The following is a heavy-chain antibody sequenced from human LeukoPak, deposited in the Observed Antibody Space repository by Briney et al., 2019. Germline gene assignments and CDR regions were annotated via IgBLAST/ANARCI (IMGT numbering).Heavy chain of an antibody. V-gene: IGHV3-23*01. CDR1: GFTFDDYA. J-gene: IGHJ4*02. D-gene: IGHD5-12*01. CDR2: ISDSGSTA. CDR3: AKDMQTWPRFPDY. Sequence: GGSLRLSCAASGFTFDDYAMHWVRQAPGKGLEWVSGISDSGSTAFYADSVKGRFTSPRDNPKNTLYLQINSLRAEDTAVYYCAKDMQTWPRFPDYWGQGTLVTVSS.